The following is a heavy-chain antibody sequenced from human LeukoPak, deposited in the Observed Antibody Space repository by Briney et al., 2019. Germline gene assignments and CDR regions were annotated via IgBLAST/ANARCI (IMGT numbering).Heavy chain of an antibody. CDR3: ARSGLHYYDSSGYYWFDP. CDR1: GGSISSSSYY. D-gene: IGHD3-22*01. V-gene: IGHV4-39*07. CDR2: IYYSGST. Sequence: SSETLSLTCTVSGGSISSSSYYWGWIRQPPGKGLEWIGSIYYSGSTYYNPSLKSRVTISVDTSKNQFSLKLSSVTAADTAVCYCARSGLHYYDSSGYYWFDPWGQGTLVTVSS. J-gene: IGHJ5*02.